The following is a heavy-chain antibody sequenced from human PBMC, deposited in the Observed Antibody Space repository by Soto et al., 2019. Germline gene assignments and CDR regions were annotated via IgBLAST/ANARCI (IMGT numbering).Heavy chain of an antibody. Sequence: QITLKESGPTLVKPTQTLTLTCTFSGFSLSTSGVGVGWIRQPPGKALEWLALIYWDDDKRYSSSLNSRLTITKETSKHQVILTMNNMDPVDTATYYCSHSRHPSLLDYWGQGTLFTVSS. CDR2: IYWDDDK. CDR1: GFSLSTSGVG. D-gene: IGHD6-6*01. CDR3: SHSRHPSLLDY. V-gene: IGHV2-5*02. J-gene: IGHJ4*02.